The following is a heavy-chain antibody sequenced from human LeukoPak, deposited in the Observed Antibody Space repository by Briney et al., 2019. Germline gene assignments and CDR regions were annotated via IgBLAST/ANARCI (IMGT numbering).Heavy chain of an antibody. CDR2: IYYSVRT. CDR3: ARTGDGYNYYNYYYMDV. J-gene: IGHJ6*03. D-gene: IGHD5-24*01. V-gene: IGHV4-59*11. CDR1: GASISSHY. Sequence: SETLSPTCSVSGASISSHYWSWIRQPPGKGLEWIGYIYYSVRTNYNPSLKSRVTIPVDMPNNQFSLKMSSVTAADTAVYYCARTGDGYNYYNYYYMDVWGKGTTVTVTS.